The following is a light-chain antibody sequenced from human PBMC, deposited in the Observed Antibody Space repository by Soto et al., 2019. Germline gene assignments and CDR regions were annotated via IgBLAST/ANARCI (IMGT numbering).Light chain of an antibody. CDR3: MQGTHWPIT. V-gene: IGKV2-30*02. Sequence: DVVMTQSSLSQTATLGYPATPSCRSNQSLVHSDGIAYFSWFQQRPGRSPRRLIYKVSNRDSGVPARFSGSGSGTDFALKISRVEAEDVGVYYCMQGTHWPITFGQGTRLEIK. CDR2: KVS. CDR1: QSLVHSDGIAY. J-gene: IGKJ5*01.